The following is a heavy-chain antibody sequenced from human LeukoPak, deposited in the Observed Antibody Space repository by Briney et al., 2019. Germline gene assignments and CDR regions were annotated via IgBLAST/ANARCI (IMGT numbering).Heavy chain of an antibody. CDR1: GFPFNAYN. D-gene: IGHD3-16*02. V-gene: IGHV3-30*02. Sequence: GGSLRLSCTAPGFPFNAYNIHWIRQSPGRGLEWVSFLRNDETEIHYADFAKGRFTISRDRSKNSVYLQMNSLRPDDTALYYCAKDGGRYRFDFWGQGTMVTVSS. J-gene: IGHJ4*02. CDR2: LRNDETEI. CDR3: AKDGGRYRFDF.